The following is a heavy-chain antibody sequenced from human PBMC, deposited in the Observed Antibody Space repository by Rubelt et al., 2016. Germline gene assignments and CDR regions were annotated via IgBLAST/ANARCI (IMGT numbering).Heavy chain of an antibody. CDR3: ATGQYSSGCDY. CDR1: GYTFTELS. D-gene: IGHD6-19*01. CDR2: FAPEDGET. Sequence: QVQLVQSGAEVKKPGASVKVSCKVSGYTFTELSMHWVRQAPAKGLEWMGGFAPEDGETIYAQGFQGRVTMTEETSTDTAYMELSSLRSEETAVYYCATGQYSSGCDYWGQGTLVTVSS. V-gene: IGHV1-24*01. J-gene: IGHJ4*02.